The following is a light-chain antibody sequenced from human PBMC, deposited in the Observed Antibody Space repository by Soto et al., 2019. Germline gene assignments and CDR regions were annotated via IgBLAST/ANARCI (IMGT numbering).Light chain of an antibody. CDR2: AAS. V-gene: IGKV1-12*01. Sequence: DIQMTQSPSSVSASVGDRVTITCRASQGISSWLVWYQQKPGKAPKLLIYAASSLQSGVPSRFSGSGSGTDFTLTISSLHPEDFATYYCQQTNRFPLTFGGGTKVEIK. CDR1: QGISSW. CDR3: QQTNRFPLT. J-gene: IGKJ4*01.